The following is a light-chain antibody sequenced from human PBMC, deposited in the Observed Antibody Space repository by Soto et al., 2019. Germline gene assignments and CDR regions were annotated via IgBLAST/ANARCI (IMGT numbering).Light chain of an antibody. J-gene: IGKJ1*01. CDR2: RVS. CDR1: LSLVYSDGNTY. CDR3: MQRAHLPRT. V-gene: IGKV2-24*01. Sequence: DVVLTQTPLSLPVTLGQPASISCRSSLSLVYSDGNTYLSWFQQRPGKPPRLLIYRVSNRFSGVPDRISGSGAGTDFTLKISRVEAEDFGVYYCMQRAHLPRTVGQGTKVEIK.